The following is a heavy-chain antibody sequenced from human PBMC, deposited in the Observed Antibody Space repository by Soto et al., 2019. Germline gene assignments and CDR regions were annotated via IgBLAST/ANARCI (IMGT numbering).Heavy chain of an antibody. D-gene: IGHD3-10*01. CDR3: AKFGFSRSSFHFYY. CDR1: GFTFSNFA. V-gene: IGHV3-23*01. Sequence: GGSVRLSCAASGFTFSNFALSCVRQAPWKGLEWFSTSSGSGGVKFYADSVRGRFTISRDSPKNTLSLQMNSLRVEDTAVYYCAKFGFSRSSFHFYYWGQGRLVTDS. CDR2: SSGSGGVK. J-gene: IGHJ4*02.